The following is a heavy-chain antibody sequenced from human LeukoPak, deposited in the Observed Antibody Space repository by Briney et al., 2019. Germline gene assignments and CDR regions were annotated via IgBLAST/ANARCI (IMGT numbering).Heavy chain of an antibody. J-gene: IGHJ5*02. CDR2: IYTSGST. V-gene: IGHV4-4*07. D-gene: IGHD3-10*01. CDR1: GGSISSYY. Sequence: SETLSLTRTVSGGSISSYYWSWIRQPAGKGLEWIGRIYTSGSTNYNPSLKSRVTVSVDTSKNQFSLKLSSVTAADTAVYYCAREGLNMVRGVIPKEAWGWFDPWGQGTLVTVSS. CDR3: AREGLNMVRGVIPKEAWGWFDP.